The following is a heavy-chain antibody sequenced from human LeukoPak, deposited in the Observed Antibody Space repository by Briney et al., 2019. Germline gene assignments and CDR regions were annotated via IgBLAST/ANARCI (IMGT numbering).Heavy chain of an antibody. Sequence: ASVNVSCKASGYTFTGYYMHWVRQAPGQGLEWMGWINPNSGGTNYAQKFQGRVTMTRGTSISTAYMELSRLRSDDTAVYYCARAILGYCSGGSCYSSWFDPWGQGTLVTVSS. CDR1: GYTFTGYY. D-gene: IGHD2-15*01. CDR3: ARAILGYCSGGSCYSSWFDP. V-gene: IGHV1-2*02. J-gene: IGHJ5*02. CDR2: INPNSGGT.